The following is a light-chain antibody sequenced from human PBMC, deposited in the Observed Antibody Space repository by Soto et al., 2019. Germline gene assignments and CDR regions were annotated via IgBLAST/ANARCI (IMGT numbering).Light chain of an antibody. CDR3: QHYGASPKYT. CDR1: QSVSSSS. Sequence: EILLTQSPGTLSLSPGQRATLSCRASQSVSSSSLAWYQQRPGQAPRLLIYGASRRATGIPDRFSGSGSGTDFTLTISRLEPEDFAVYYCQHYGASPKYTFGQGTKVDIK. V-gene: IGKV3-20*01. CDR2: GAS. J-gene: IGKJ2*01.